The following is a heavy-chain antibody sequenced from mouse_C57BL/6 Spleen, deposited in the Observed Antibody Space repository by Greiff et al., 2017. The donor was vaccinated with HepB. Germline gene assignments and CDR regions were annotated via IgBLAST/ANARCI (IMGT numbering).Heavy chain of an antibody. CDR2: IYPGNSDT. J-gene: IGHJ2*01. V-gene: IGHV1-5*01. CDR3: TRDKDGNYDY. Sequence: EVQLQQSGTVLARPGASVKMSCKTSGYTFTSYWMHWVKQRPGQGLEWIGAIYPGNSDTSYNQKFKGKAKLTAVTSASPAYMEPSSLTNEDSAVYYCTRDKDGNYDYWGQGTTLTVSS. D-gene: IGHD2-1*01. CDR1: GYTFTSYW.